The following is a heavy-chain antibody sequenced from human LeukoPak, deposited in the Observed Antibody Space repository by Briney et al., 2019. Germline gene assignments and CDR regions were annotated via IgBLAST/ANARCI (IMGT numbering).Heavy chain of an antibody. D-gene: IGHD3-22*01. CDR1: GYTLTELS. CDR3: ATHGFLRDSSGYYFDY. Sequence: ASVKVSCKVSGYTLTELSMHWVRQAPGKGLEWMGGFDPEDGETIYAQKFQGRVTMTEDTSTDTAYMELSSLRSEDTAVYYCATHGFLRDSSGYYFDYWGQGTLVTVSS. V-gene: IGHV1-24*01. J-gene: IGHJ4*02. CDR2: FDPEDGET.